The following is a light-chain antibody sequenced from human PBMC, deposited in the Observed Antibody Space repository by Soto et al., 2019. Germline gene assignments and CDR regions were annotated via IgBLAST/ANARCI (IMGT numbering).Light chain of an antibody. J-gene: IGKJ2*01. V-gene: IGKV3-20*01. Sequence: EIVLTQSPGTLSLSPGERATLSCRASQSVSSSFLAWYQQKPGQAPRLLIYGASSRATGIPDMFSGSGSGTDFSLTISRLEPEDFAVYYCQQYGSAPLAFGQGTKLWIK. CDR1: QSVSSSF. CDR2: GAS. CDR3: QQYGSAPLA.